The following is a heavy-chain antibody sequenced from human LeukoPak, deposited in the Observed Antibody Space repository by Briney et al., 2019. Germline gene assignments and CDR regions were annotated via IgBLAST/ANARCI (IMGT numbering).Heavy chain of an antibody. CDR3: ARERGGDAFDI. Sequence: PGGSLRLSCAASGFTFSDCHIHWVRQAPGKGLDWEALIWYDEDAKFYADSVKGRFTISRDNSKDTLYLQMNSLGVEDTAVYYCARERGGDAFDIWGQGTMVTVSS. V-gene: IGHV3-33*01. D-gene: IGHD2-15*01. CDR2: IWYDEDAK. J-gene: IGHJ3*02. CDR1: GFTFSDCH.